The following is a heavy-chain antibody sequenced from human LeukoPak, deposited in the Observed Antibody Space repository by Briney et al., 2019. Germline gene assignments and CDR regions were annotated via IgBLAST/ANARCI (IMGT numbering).Heavy chain of an antibody. CDR1: GFTFSTYS. J-gene: IGHJ4*02. Sequence: GGSLRLSCAASGFTFSTYSMNWVRQAPGEGLEWVSSISSSSDYIYYADSVKGRFTISRDNAKNSLYLQMNSLRAEDTAVYYCARDKYGDYGFDYWGQGTLSPSPQ. CDR3: ARDKYGDYGFDY. CDR2: ISSSSDYI. D-gene: IGHD4-17*01. V-gene: IGHV3-21*01.